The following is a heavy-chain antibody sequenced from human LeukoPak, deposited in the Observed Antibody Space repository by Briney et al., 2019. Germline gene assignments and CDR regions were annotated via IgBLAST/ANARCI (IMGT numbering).Heavy chain of an antibody. Sequence: SVKVSCKASGGTFSSYAISWVRQAPGQGLEWMGGIIPIFGTANYAQKFQGRVTITADESTSTAYMEPSSLRSEDTAVYYCARDMILEWLLHAFDIWGQGTMVTVSS. CDR2: IIPIFGTA. CDR1: GGTFSSYA. J-gene: IGHJ3*02. CDR3: ARDMILEWLLHAFDI. V-gene: IGHV1-69*01. D-gene: IGHD3-3*01.